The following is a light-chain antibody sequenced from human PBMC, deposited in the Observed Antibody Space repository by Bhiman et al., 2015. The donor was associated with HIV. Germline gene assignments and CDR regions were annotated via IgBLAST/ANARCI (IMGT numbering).Light chain of an antibody. CDR2: DVA. CDR3: SSYTSSSTF. Sequence: QSALTQPASVSGSPGQSITISCSGTISDVGGYNYVSWYQQHPDKAPKLMIYDVAKRPSGVSNRFSGSKSGNTASLTISGLQAEDEADYYCSSYTSSSTFFGTGTRVTVL. V-gene: IGLV2-14*03. J-gene: IGLJ1*01. CDR1: ISDVGGYNY.